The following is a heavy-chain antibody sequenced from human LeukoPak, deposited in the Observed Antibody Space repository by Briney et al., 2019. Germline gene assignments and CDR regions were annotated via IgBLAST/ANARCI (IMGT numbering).Heavy chain of an antibody. CDR2: IIPIFGTA. J-gene: IGHJ3*02. D-gene: IGHD2-2*01. Sequence: ASVKVSCKASRGTFSSYAISWVRQAPGQGLEWMGGIIPIFGTANYAQKFQGRVTITADKSTSTAYMELSSLRSEDTAVYYCARDEADIVVVPAATSHAFDIWGQGTVVTVSS. V-gene: IGHV1-69*06. CDR1: RGTFSSYA. CDR3: ARDEADIVVVPAATSHAFDI.